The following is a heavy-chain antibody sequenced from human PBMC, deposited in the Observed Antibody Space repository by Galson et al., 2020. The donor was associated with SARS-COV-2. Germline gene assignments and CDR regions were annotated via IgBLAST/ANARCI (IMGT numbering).Heavy chain of an antibody. Sequence: SETLSLTCTVSGGSIRSSSYYWGWIRQPPGKGLEWIGSIYSSGSTYYNPSLKSRVTISVDTSKNQFSLKLSSVTAADTAVYYCAYGDYTYYFDYWGQGTLVTVSS. D-gene: IGHD4-17*01. CDR2: IYSSGST. J-gene: IGHJ4*02. V-gene: IGHV4-39*01. CDR1: GGSIRSSSYY. CDR3: AYGDYTYYFDY.